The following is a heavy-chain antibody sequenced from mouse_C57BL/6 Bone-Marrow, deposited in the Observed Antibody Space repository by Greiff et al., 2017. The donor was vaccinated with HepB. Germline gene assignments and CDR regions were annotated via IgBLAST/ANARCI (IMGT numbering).Heavy chain of an antibody. Sequence: QVQLQQSGAELVRPGASVTLSCKASGYTFTDYEMHWVKQTPVHGLEWIGAIDPETGGTAYNQKFKGKAKLTADKSSSTAYMELRSRTSEDSAVCDCTREEIASVVVYYSDYWGQGTTLTVSS. V-gene: IGHV1-15*01. D-gene: IGHD1-1*01. CDR3: TREEIASVVVYYSDY. J-gene: IGHJ2*01. CDR2: IDPETGGT. CDR1: GYTFTDYE.